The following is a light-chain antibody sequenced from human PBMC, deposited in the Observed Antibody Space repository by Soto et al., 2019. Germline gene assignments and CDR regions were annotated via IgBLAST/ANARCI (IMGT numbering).Light chain of an antibody. CDR2: GAS. Sequence: EIVLTQSPGTLSLSPGERAALSCRASRSLSSSSLAWYQQKPGHSPALLIYGASRRAAGVPDRFSASHSGRDFTLTIGSLEPEDLAVDDWEQYDSTPWKFGQGTKVESK. V-gene: IGKV3-20*01. J-gene: IGKJ1*01. CDR1: RSLSSSS. CDR3: EQYDSTPWK.